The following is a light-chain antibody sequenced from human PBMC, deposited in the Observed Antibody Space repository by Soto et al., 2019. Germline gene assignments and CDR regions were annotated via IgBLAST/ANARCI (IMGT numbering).Light chain of an antibody. V-gene: IGKV1-9*01. J-gene: IGKJ4*01. CDR2: AAS. Sequence: DIQLTQSPSFLSASVGDRVTITCRASQGIRSYLAWYQQKLGKAPKLLIYAASTLQSGVPSRFSGSGSGTEFTLTISSPQPEDFATYYCQQLNSYPLTFGGGTKVEIK. CDR3: QQLNSYPLT. CDR1: QGIRSY.